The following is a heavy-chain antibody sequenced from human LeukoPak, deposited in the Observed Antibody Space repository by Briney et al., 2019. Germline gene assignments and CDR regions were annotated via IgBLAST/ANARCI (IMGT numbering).Heavy chain of an antibody. J-gene: IGHJ5*02. CDR1: GGSISSGGYY. Sequence: SETLSLTCTVSGGSISSGGYYWSWIRQHPGKGLEWIGYIYYSGSTYYNPSLKSRVTISVDTSKNQFSLKLSSVTAADTAVYYCARRVISEISIDKGNWLDPWGQGTLVTVSS. V-gene: IGHV4-31*03. CDR2: IYYSGST. D-gene: IGHD3-3*01. CDR3: ARRVISEISIDKGNWLDP.